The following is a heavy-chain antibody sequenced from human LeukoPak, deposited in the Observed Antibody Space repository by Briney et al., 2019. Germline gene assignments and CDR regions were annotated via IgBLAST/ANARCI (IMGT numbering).Heavy chain of an antibody. J-gene: IGHJ5*02. CDR2: INTNTGNP. V-gene: IGHV7-4-1*02. Sequence: ASVKVSCKASGYTFTSYAMNWVRQAPGQGLEWMGWINTNTGNPTYAQGFTGRFVFSLDTSVSTAYLQISSLKAEDTAVYYCARVRSVWGFLGFDPWGQGTLVTVSS. CDR1: GYTFTSYA. CDR3: ARVRSVWGFLGFDP. D-gene: IGHD3-16*01.